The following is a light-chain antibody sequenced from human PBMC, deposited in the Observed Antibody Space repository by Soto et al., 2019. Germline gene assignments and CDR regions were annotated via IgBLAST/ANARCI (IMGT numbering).Light chain of an antibody. V-gene: IGKV1-39*01. J-gene: IGKJ1*01. Sequence: DIPMTQSPFSLSASVGDRVTITCRASQSISSYLNWYQQKPGKAPKLLIYAASSLQSGVPSRFSGSGSGTEFTLTISSLQSEDFAVYYCQQYNNWPRTFGQGTKVDIK. CDR3: QQYNNWPRT. CDR2: AAS. CDR1: QSISSY.